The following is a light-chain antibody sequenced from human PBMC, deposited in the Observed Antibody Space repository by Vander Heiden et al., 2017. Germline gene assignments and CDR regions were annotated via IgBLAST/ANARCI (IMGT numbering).Light chain of an antibody. J-gene: IGLJ2*01. Sequence: GSNSNVGVNYVYWYQQLPGTPPKYPIYRNNQRPPGVPDRFSGSNSGTSATLAISGLRFDDEAEYYCAAWDDSRSALVFGGGTKLTVL. CDR3: AAWDDSRSALV. CDR2: RNN. V-gene: IGLV1-47*01. CDR1: NSNVGVNY.